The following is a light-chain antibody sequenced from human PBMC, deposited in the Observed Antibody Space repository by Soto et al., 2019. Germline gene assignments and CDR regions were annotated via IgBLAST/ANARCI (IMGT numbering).Light chain of an antibody. CDR1: QTVSSN. Sequence: EIVMTQSPATMYLSPGETATLSCSPSQTVSSNVACHQQKPCQAPRLVSSGTSTRATGIPARFSGSRSGTEFTLTISRLQSEDFAVYDCQQYNNWPPGTFGQGTKVDIK. V-gene: IGKV3-15*01. CDR3: QQYNNWPPGT. J-gene: IGKJ1*01. CDR2: GTS.